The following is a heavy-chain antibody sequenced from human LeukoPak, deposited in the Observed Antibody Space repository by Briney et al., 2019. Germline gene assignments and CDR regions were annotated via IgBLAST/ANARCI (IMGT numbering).Heavy chain of an antibody. Sequence: ASVNVSCKASGYTFTDYYRHGLGQAAGQGGAWMGWINPNRGGTNYARKFQGRVTMTRDTAISTADMELSSMRTDDTAVYYCARGKAYYDSSGYQFDYWGQGTLVTVSS. V-gene: IGHV1-2*02. CDR2: INPNRGGT. CDR1: GYTFTDYY. J-gene: IGHJ4*02. D-gene: IGHD3-22*01. CDR3: ARGKAYYDSSGYQFDY.